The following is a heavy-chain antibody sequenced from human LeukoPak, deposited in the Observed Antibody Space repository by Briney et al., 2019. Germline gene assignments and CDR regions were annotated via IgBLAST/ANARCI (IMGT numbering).Heavy chain of an antibody. D-gene: IGHD4-23*01. J-gene: IGHJ4*02. CDR3: ARDHPTTVVTFDY. Sequence: PGGSLRLSCAASGFTFSTYWMHWVRQAPGKGLEWVAVIWYDGSNKYYADSVKGRFTISRDNAKNSLYLQMNSLRAEDTAVYYCARDHPTTVVTFDYWGQGTLVTVSS. CDR1: GFTFSTYW. V-gene: IGHV3-33*08. CDR2: IWYDGSNK.